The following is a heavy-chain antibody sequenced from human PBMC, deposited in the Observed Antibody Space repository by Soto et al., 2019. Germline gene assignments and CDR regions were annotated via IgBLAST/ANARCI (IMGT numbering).Heavy chain of an antibody. J-gene: IGHJ3*01. CDR2: ISYDGSNK. D-gene: IGHD3-22*01. CDR3: AKGGFYDSSSYYYVNFALDF. V-gene: IGHV3-30*18. Sequence: PGGSLRLSCAASGFTFSSYGMHWVRQAPGKGLEWVAVISYDGSNKYYADSGKGRFTISRDNSKNTLYLQMNSLRAEDTAVYYYAKGGFYDSSSYYYVNFALDFRGQGSLDTVSS. CDR1: GFTFSSYG.